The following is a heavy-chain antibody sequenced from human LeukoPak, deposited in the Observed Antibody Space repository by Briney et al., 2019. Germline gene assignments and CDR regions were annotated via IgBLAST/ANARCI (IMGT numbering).Heavy chain of an antibody. D-gene: IGHD6-13*01. CDR2: ISYDGSNK. CDR1: GFTFSSYG. J-gene: IGHJ4*02. CDR3: AKDPIKYSSSWYYFDY. V-gene: IGHV3-30*18. Sequence: GGSLRLSCAASGFTFSSYGMHWVRQAPGKGLEWVAVISYDGSNKYYADSVKGRFTISRDNSKNTLYLQMNSLRAEDTAVYYCAKDPIKYSSSWYYFDYWGQGTLVTVSS.